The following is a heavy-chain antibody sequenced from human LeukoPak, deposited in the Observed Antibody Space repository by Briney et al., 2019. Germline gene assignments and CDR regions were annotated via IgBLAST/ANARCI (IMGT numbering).Heavy chain of an antibody. Sequence: SETLSLTCAVSGGSISSSNWWSWVRQPPGKRLEWIGEIYHSGSTNYNPSLKSRVTISVDKSKNQFSLKLSSVTAADTAVYYCAGTRYYGSGSYVSAIDYWGQGTLVTVSS. J-gene: IGHJ4*02. D-gene: IGHD3-10*01. V-gene: IGHV4-4*02. CDR2: IYHSGST. CDR3: AGTRYYGSGSYVSAIDY. CDR1: GGSISSSNW.